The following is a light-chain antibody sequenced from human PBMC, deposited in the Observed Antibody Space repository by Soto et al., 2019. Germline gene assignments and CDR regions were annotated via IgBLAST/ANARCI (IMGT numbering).Light chain of an antibody. Sequence: DIQMTQSPSSLSASVGDRVTITCRATQSVAKYVNWYQQKPGQAPNLLIYTSSNLQSGVPSRFTGSGFATEFTLTISSLQPEDFASYYCQQSYSTPWTFGQGTKVEIK. CDR3: QQSYSTPWT. V-gene: IGKV1-39*01. CDR1: QSVAKY. J-gene: IGKJ1*01. CDR2: TSS.